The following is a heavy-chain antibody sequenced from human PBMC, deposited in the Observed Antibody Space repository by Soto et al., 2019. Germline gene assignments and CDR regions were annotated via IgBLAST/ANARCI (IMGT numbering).Heavy chain of an antibody. D-gene: IGHD3-22*01. CDR1: GGTFSSYT. CDR3: ARAYYYDSSGYDPDAFDI. J-gene: IGHJ3*02. V-gene: IGHV1-69*02. CDR2: IIPILGIA. Sequence: GASVKVSCKASGGTFSSYTISWVRQAPGQGLEWMGRIIPILGIANYAQKFQGRVTITADKSTSTAYMELSSLRSEDTAVYYCARAYYYDSSGYDPDAFDIWGQGTMVTVS.